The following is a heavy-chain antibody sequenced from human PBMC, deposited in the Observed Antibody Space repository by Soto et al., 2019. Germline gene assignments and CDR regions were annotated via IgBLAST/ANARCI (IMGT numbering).Heavy chain of an antibody. CDR1: GYTFTNYW. J-gene: IGHJ4*02. CDR2: IFPGDSDT. CDR3: VRPNFGALTHFDF. D-gene: IGHD3-16*01. V-gene: IGHV5-51*01. Sequence: GESLKISCKAIGYTFTNYWIGWVRQTPGKGLEWMGIIFPGDSDTRYNPSFEGQVTGSADESISTAYLQWNTLKASDTAMYYCVRPNFGALTHFDFWGQGTLVTVSS.